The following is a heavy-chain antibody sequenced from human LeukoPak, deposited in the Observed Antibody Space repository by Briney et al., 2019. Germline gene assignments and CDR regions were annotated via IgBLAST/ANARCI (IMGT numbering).Heavy chain of an antibody. D-gene: IGHD3-9*01. CDR2: IKQDGSEK. CDR1: GFTFSSCW. CDR3: ARAPTYYDILTGYYHQGFDY. V-gene: IGHV3-7*01. J-gene: IGHJ4*02. Sequence: GGSLRLSCAASGFTFSSCWMSWVRQAPGKGLEWVANIKQDGSEKYYVDSVKGRFTISRDNAKNSLYLQMNSLRAEDTAVYYCARAPTYYDILTGYYHQGFDYWGQGTLVTVSS.